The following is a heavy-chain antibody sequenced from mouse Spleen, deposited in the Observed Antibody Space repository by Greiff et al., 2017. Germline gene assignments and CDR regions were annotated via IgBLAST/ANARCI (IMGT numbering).Heavy chain of an antibody. D-gene: IGHD2-4*01. V-gene: IGHV14-4*01. Sequence: VQLKESGAELVRPGASVKLSCTASGFNIKDDYMHWVKQRPEQGLEWIGWIDPENGDTEYASKFQGKATITADTSSNTAYLQLSSLTSEDTAVYYCTTRGLRRSYFDYWGQGTTLTVSS. CDR2: IDPENGDT. CDR1: GFNIKDDY. CDR3: TTRGLRRSYFDY. J-gene: IGHJ2*01.